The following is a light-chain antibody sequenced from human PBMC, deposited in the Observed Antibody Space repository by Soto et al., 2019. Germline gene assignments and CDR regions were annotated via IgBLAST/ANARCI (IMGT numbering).Light chain of an antibody. J-gene: IGKJ1*01. CDR1: QSVSSS. Sequence: EIVLTQSPATLSLSPGERATLSCRASQSVSSSLAWYQQKPGQAPRLLIYGASSRAIGVPDRFSGSGSGTDFTLTISRLEPEDFAVYYCLQYGSSVWTFGQGTKVDIK. CDR2: GAS. V-gene: IGKV3-20*01. CDR3: LQYGSSVWT.